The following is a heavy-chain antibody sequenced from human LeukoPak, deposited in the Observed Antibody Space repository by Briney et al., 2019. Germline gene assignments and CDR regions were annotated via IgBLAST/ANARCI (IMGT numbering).Heavy chain of an antibody. CDR2: INTDGSGT. CDR3: ARGAPMDV. D-gene: IGHD3-16*01. CDR1: GFTFSSYW. Sequence: GGSLRLSCAASGFTFSSYWMHWVRQAPGKGLVWVSRINTDGSGTSYADSVKGRFTISRDNAKSTLYLQMYSLRAEDMAVYYCARGAPMDVWGQGTTVTVSS. J-gene: IGHJ6*02. V-gene: IGHV3-74*01.